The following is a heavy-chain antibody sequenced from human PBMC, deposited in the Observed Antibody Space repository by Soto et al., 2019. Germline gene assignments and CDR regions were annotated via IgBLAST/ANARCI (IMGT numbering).Heavy chain of an antibody. CDR1: GYAFTGYY. CDR3: ARGPPSYYSGYDLNWFDP. V-gene: IGHV1-2*02. Sequence: ASVKVSCEASGYAFTGYYMHWVRQAAGQGLEWMGWINPNSGGTNYAQKFQGRVTMTRDTSISTAYMELSRLRSDDTAVYYCARGPPSYYSGYDLNWFDPWGQGTLVTVSS. J-gene: IGHJ5*02. D-gene: IGHD5-12*01. CDR2: INPNSGGT.